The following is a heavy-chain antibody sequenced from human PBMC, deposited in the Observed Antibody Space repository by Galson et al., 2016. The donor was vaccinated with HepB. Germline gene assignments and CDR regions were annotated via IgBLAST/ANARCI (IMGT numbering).Heavy chain of an antibody. CDR3: AKGTSGNSGPTLDY. V-gene: IGHV3-23*01. D-gene: IGHD2/OR15-2a*01. Sequence: SLRLSCAASGFSFSRRAMNWVRQAPGKGLEWVSSISGSGDITYSADSVKGRFTISRDNSKNTAFLQLSSLRDDDTAVYFCAKGTSGNSGPTLDYWGQGNLVTVSS. CDR2: ISGSGDIT. CDR1: GFSFSRRA. J-gene: IGHJ4*02.